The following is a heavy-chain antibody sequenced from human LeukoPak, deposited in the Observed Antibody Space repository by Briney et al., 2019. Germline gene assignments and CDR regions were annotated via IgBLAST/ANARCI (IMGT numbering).Heavy chain of an antibody. CDR1: GFTFSSYA. CDR3: ARADSGDPFFDS. D-gene: IGHD4-17*01. J-gene: IGHJ4*02. V-gene: IGHV3-30-3*01. Sequence: GGSLRLSCAASGFTFSSYAMHWVRQAPGKGLEWVAVISYDGSNKYYADSVKGRFTISRDNSKNTLYLQMNSLRTGDTAVYYCARADSGDPFFDSWGQGTLVTVSS. CDR2: ISYDGSNK.